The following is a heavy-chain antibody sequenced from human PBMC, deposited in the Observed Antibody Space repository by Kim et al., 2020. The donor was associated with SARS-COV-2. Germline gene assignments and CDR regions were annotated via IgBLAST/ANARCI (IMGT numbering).Heavy chain of an antibody. Sequence: GGSLRLSCAASGFTFSSYTMNWVRQAPGKGLEWVSSIIDSGHSTYYAHSVKGRFTTSRDNSKSTLYLQMNSPRAEDTAVYFCAKKGNQYGDNSFAFWGQG. J-gene: IGHJ4*02. CDR3: AKKGNQYGDNSFAF. D-gene: IGHD4-17*01. V-gene: IGHV3-23*01. CDR2: IIDSGHST. CDR1: GFTFSSYT.